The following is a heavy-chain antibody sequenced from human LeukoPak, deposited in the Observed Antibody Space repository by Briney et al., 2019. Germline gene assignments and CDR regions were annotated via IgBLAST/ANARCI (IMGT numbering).Heavy chain of an antibody. D-gene: IGHD5-18*01. CDR1: GFTFSSYA. V-gene: IGHV3-30*04. J-gene: IGHJ3*02. CDR3: ARSGYSYGYRGAFDI. CDR2: ISYDGSNK. Sequence: GRSLRLSCAASGFTFSSYAMHWVRQAPGKGLEWAAVISYDGSNKYYADSVKGRFTISRDNSKNTLYLQMNSLRAEDTAVYYCARSGYSYGYRGAFDIWGQGTMVTVSS.